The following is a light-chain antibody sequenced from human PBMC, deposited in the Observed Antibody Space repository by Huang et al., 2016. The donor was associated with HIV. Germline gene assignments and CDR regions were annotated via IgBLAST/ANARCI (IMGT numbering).Light chain of an antibody. CDR3: QQTYSTPKT. V-gene: IGKV1-39*01. Sequence: DIQMTQSPSSLSASVGDRVTITCRTSQGISSYLHWFQQKPGNAPKLHIHTTSSLQGGISSRCRGSGSGTHFTLTINSLQPEDSATYYCQQTYSTPKTFGQGTKLEIK. J-gene: IGKJ2*01. CDR1: QGISSY. CDR2: TTS.